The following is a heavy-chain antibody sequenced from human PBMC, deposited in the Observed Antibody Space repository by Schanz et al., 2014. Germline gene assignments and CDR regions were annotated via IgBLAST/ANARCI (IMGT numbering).Heavy chain of an antibody. CDR3: AKVRYSSGWRGDYFDE. J-gene: IGHJ4*02. CDR2: ISDSGTYT. D-gene: IGHD6-25*01. V-gene: IGHV3-11*03. Sequence: VQLLESGGGLVQPGGSLRLSCAASGFVFGDYYMTWIRQAPGKGLEWLSYISDSGTYTNYADSVKGRFTISRDNSKNTLYLQMNSLRAEDTAVYYCAKVRYSSGWRGDYFDEWGQGTLVTVSS. CDR1: GFVFGDYY.